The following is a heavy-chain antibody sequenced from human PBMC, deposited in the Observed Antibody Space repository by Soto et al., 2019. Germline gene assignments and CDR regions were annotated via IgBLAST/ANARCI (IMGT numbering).Heavy chain of an antibody. J-gene: IGHJ2*01. CDR1: GFTFSSYA. D-gene: IGHD6-19*01. V-gene: IGHV3-30-3*01. Sequence: QVQLVESGGGVVQPGRSLRLSCAAYGFTFSSYAMHWVRQAPGKGLEWVAVISYDGSNKYYADSVKGRFTISRDNSKNTLYLQMNSLRAEDTAVYYCARDVARAVAGNFDLWGRGTLVTVSS. CDR3: ARDVARAVAGNFDL. CDR2: ISYDGSNK.